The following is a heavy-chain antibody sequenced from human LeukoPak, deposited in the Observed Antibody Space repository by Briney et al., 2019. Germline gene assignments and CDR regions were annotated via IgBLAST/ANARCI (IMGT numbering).Heavy chain of an antibody. J-gene: IGHJ4*02. CDR1: GFTFSSYG. V-gene: IGHV3-30*03. CDR3: ASRDLNYFDY. CDR2: ISYDGSNK. Sequence: GGSLRLSCAASGFTFSSYGMSWVRQAPGKGLEWVAVISYDGSNKYYADSVKGRFTISRDNSKNTLYLQMNSLRAEDTAVYYCASRDLNYFDYWGQGTLVTVSS. D-gene: IGHD5-24*01.